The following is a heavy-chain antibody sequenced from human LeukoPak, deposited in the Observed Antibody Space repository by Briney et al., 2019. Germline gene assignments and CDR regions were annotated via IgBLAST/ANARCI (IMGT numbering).Heavy chain of an antibody. CDR3: ARGSYGLGAHFDY. J-gene: IGHJ4*02. V-gene: IGHV3-21*01. Sequence: PGGSLRLSCAASAFSLNAYNMNWVRQAPGKGLEWVSSISSSSSYIYYADSVKGRFTISRDNAKNPLYLQMNSLRAEDTAVYYCARGSYGLGAHFDYWGQGTLVTVSS. D-gene: IGHD5-18*01. CDR2: ISSSSSYI. CDR1: AFSLNAYN.